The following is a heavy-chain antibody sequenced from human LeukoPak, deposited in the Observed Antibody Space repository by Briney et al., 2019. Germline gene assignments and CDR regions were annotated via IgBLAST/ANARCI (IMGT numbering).Heavy chain of an antibody. CDR1: GYTFTGYY. CDR3: ARGRVTMVRGVIMYYFDY. J-gene: IGHJ4*02. Sequence: ASVKVSCKASGYTFTGYYIHWVRQAPGQGLEWMGWINPNSGGTNYAQNFQGRVTMTRDTSISTAYMELSRLRSDDTAVYYCARGRVTMVRGVIMYYFDYWGQGTLVTVSS. V-gene: IGHV1-2*02. CDR2: INPNSGGT. D-gene: IGHD3-10*01.